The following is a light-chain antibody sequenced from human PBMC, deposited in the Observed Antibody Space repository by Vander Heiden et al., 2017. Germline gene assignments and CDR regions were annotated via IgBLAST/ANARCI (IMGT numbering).Light chain of an antibody. CDR1: GPNTGAGYD. J-gene: IGLJ3*02. V-gene: IGLV1-40*01. CDR3: QSYDSSLSAV. CDR2: GNS. Sequence: QSVLTQPPSVSRAPGQRVTIPCTGSGPNTGAGYDVHWYQQFPGTAPKLLIYGNSNRPSGVPDRFSGSKSGTSASLAITRLQAEDEADYYCQSYDSSLSAVFGGGTQLTVL.